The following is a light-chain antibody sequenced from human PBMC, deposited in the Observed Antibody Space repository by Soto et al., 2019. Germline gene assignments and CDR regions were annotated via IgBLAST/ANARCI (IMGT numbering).Light chain of an antibody. V-gene: IGKV3-11*01. CDR3: QQRGSWPQYT. CDR1: QSVSNY. J-gene: IGKJ4*01. CDR2: DTA. Sequence: ENVLTQSPATLSLSPGERATLSCRASQSVSNYLAWYHQKPGQAPRLLIYDTANRATGIPARFSGSGSGTDFTLTISGLEPEDFAVYYCQQRGSWPQYTFGGGTKVDI.